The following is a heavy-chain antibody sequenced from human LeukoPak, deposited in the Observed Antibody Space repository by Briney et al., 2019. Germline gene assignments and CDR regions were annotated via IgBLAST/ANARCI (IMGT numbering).Heavy chain of an antibody. J-gene: IGHJ5*02. V-gene: IGHV4-59*01. CDR2: IYYSGST. D-gene: IGHD2-21*02. CDR3: ARRWLLWFDP. CDR1: GGSISSYY. Sequence: PSETLSLTCTVSGGSISSYYWSWIRQPPGKGLEWIGYIYYSGSTNYNPSLKSRVTISVDTSKNQFSLKLSSVTAADTAVYYFARRWLLWFDPWGQGTLVTVSS.